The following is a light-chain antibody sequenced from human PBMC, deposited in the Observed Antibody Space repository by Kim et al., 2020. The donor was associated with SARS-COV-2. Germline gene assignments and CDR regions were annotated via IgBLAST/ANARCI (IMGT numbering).Light chain of an antibody. Sequence: SYELTQPPSVSVSPGQTASITCSGDKLGDTYACWYQQKPGQSPVLVIYQDTKRPSGTPERFSGSNSGNTATLTISGTQAMDEADYYCQAWDISTDVVFGGGTKLTVL. J-gene: IGLJ2*01. CDR1: KLGDTY. CDR3: QAWDISTDVV. CDR2: QDT. V-gene: IGLV3-1*01.